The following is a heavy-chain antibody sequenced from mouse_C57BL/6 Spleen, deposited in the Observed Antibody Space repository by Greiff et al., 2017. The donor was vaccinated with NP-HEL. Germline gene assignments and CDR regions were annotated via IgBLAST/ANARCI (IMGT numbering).Heavy chain of an antibody. CDR3: ARDRGANGFDY. V-gene: IGHV5-4*01. D-gene: IGHD3-3*01. Sequence: EVQGVESGGGLVKPGGSLKLSCAASGFTFSSYAMSWVRQTPEKRLEWVATISDGGSYTYYPDNVKGRFTISRDNAKNNLYLQMSHLKSEDTAMYYCARDRGANGFDYWGQGTTLTVSS. CDR1: GFTFSSYA. CDR2: ISDGGSYT. J-gene: IGHJ2*01.